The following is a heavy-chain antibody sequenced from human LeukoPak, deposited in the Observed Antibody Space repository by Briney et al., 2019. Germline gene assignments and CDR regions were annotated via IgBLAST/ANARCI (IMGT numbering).Heavy chain of an antibody. CDR3: ARDRSSSFY. D-gene: IGHD6-6*01. Sequence: GGSLRLSCAASGFTFSSFWMTWVRQAPGKGLEWVANIKQDGSEKYYEDSVKGRFTISRDNADNSLYLQMNSLRADDTATYYCARDRSSSFYWGQGTLVTVSS. J-gene: IGHJ4*02. CDR2: IKQDGSEK. CDR1: GFTFSSFW. V-gene: IGHV3-7*05.